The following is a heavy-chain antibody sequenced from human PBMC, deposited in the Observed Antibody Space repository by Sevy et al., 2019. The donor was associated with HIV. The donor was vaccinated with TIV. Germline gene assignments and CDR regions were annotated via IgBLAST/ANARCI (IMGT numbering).Heavy chain of an antibody. D-gene: IGHD2-2*01. CDR3: ARADLGYCTSTSCYTYYYGMDV. V-gene: IGHV1-69*13. Sequence: ASVKVSCKASGGTFSSYAISWVRQAPGQRLEWMGGISPVFGTANCAQKFQGRVTITADESTGTAYMELSSLRSEDTAVYYCARADLGYCTSTSCYTYYYGMDVWGQGTTVTVSS. J-gene: IGHJ6*02. CDR2: ISPVFGTA. CDR1: GGTFSSYA.